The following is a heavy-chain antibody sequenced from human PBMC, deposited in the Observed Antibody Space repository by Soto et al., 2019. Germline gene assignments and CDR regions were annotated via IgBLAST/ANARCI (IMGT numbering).Heavy chain of an antibody. Sequence: QVQLVQSGAEVKKPGSSVKVSCKASGGTFSSYAISWVRQAPGQGLEWMGGIIPIFGTANYAQKFQGRVTITADESTSTAYMELSSLRSEDTAVYYCARAYYYDSSCYYYRRGPFDYWGQGTLVTVSS. J-gene: IGHJ4*02. D-gene: IGHD3-22*01. CDR2: IIPIFGTA. V-gene: IGHV1-69*01. CDR1: GGTFSSYA. CDR3: ARAYYYDSSCYYYRRGPFDY.